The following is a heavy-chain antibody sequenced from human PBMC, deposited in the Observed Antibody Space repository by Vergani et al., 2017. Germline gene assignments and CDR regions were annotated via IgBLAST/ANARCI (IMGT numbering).Heavy chain of an antibody. CDR1: GGSFSGYY. CDR2: INHSGST. J-gene: IGHJ4*02. D-gene: IGHD6-13*01. Sequence: QVQLQQWGAGLLKPSETLSLTCAVYGGSFSGYYWSWIRQPPGKGLEWIGEINHSGSTNYNPSLKSRVTISVDTSKNQFSLKLSSVTAADTAVYYCAREDSSSWSPLDYWGQGTLVTVSS. CDR3: AREDSSSWSPLDY. V-gene: IGHV4-34*01.